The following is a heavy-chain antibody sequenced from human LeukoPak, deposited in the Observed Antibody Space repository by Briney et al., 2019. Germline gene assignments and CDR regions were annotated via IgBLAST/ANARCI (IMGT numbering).Heavy chain of an antibody. V-gene: IGHV4-39*07. CDR3: ARASRGSITGTLNWFDP. Sequence: SETLSLTCTVSGGSISSSSYYWGWIRQPPGKGLEWIGSIYYSGSTYYNPSLKSRVTISVATSKNQFSLKLSSVTAADTAVYYCARASRGSITGTLNWFDPWGQGTLVTVSS. CDR2: IYYSGST. CDR1: GGSISSSSYY. J-gene: IGHJ5*02. D-gene: IGHD1-7*01.